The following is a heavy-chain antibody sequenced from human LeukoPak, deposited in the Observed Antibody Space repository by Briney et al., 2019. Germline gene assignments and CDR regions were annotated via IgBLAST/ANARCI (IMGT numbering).Heavy chain of an antibody. CDR2: INTDGHYT. D-gene: IGHD4-23*01. J-gene: IGHJ4*02. Sequence: GGSLRLSCAASGFTFSSYWMHWVRQAPGKGLVWVSRINTDGHYTSYADSVKGRFTISRDNAKSTLYLQMNSLRAEDTAVYYCAGGFGGFWGQGTLDTVSS. V-gene: IGHV3-74*01. CDR1: GFTFSSYW. CDR3: AGGFGGF.